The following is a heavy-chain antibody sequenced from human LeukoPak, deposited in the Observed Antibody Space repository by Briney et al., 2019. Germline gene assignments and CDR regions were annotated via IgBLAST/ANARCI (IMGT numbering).Heavy chain of an antibody. CDR1: GYTFTVYY. CDR3: ARVTGDRRGHAFDI. D-gene: IGHD7-27*01. V-gene: IGHV1-2*02. CDR2: INPNSGGT. Sequence: GASVKVSCKASGYTFTVYYMHWVRQAPGQGLEWMGWINPNSGGTNYAQKFQGRVTMTRDTSISTAYMELSRLRSDDTAVYYCARVTGDRRGHAFDIWGQGTMVTVSS. J-gene: IGHJ3*02.